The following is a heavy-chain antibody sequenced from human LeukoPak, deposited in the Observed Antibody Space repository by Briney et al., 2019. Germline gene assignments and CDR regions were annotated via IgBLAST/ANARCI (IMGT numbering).Heavy chain of an antibody. CDR1: GFSFDDHA. Sequence: GRSLRLSCAASGFSFDDHAMHWVRQIPGKGLEWVSGISWNSGSVGYVDSVKGRFTISRDNAKNSLYLQMNSLRPEDTALYYCAKGKGLNYYDSSGYSSWGQGTLVTVSS. CDR2: ISWNSGSV. D-gene: IGHD3-22*01. CDR3: AKGKGLNYYDSSGYSS. V-gene: IGHV3-9*01. J-gene: IGHJ4*02.